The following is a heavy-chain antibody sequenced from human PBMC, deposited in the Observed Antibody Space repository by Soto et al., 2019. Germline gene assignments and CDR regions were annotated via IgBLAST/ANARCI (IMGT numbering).Heavy chain of an antibody. CDR2: TYYRSTWND. J-gene: IGHJ6*02. Sequence: SQTLSLTCAISGGSVSSNNAAWTWIRQSPWRGLEWLGRTYYRSTWNDDYAVSLKGRITINPDTSKNQFSLQLNSVTPEDTAVYYCARELGTSWSPYYYYYPLDVCGQRTTVTVSS. V-gene: IGHV6-1*01. CDR3: ARELGTSWSPYYYYYPLDV. CDR1: GGSVSSNNAA. D-gene: IGHD6-13*01.